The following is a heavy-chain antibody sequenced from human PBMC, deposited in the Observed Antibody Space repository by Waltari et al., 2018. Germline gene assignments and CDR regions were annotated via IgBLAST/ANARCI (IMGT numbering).Heavy chain of an antibody. V-gene: IGHV4-38-2*01. CDR3: ARGAGYCSSGSCRIFFDY. D-gene: IGHD2-15*01. CDR1: GSSISSGYY. Sequence: QVQLQESGPGLVKPSETLSLTCAVSGSSISSGYYWGWIRQPPGKGLEWIGSIYHSGSTYYNPSLKSRVTISVDTSKNQFSLKLSSVTAADTAVYYCARGAGYCSSGSCRIFFDYWGQGTLVTVSS. J-gene: IGHJ4*02. CDR2: IYHSGST.